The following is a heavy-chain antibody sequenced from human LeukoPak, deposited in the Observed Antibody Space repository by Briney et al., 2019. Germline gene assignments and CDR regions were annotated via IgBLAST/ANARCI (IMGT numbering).Heavy chain of an antibody. V-gene: IGHV4-59*01. D-gene: IGHD3-10*01. J-gene: IGHJ5*02. CDR3: ARGGYYGSGNDFRFNP. Sequence: PSETLSLTCTVSGGSISSYYWSWIRQSPGKGLECIGYIHYTGSTNYNPSLKSRVTISVETSKNQFSLKLKSVTAADTAVYYCARGGYYGSGNDFRFNPWGQGTLVTVSS. CDR1: GGSISSYY. CDR2: IHYTGST.